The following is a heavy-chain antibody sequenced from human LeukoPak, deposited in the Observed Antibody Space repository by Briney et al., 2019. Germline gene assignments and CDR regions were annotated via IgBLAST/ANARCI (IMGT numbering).Heavy chain of an antibody. CDR3: ARGSDSPDYDFWSGYYYFDY. V-gene: IGHV4-34*01. CDR1: GGSISSYY. J-gene: IGHJ4*02. Sequence: SETLSLTCTVSGGSISSYYWSWIRQPPGKGLEWIGEINHSGSTNYNPSLKSRVTISVDTSKNQFSLKLSSVTAADTAVYYCARGSDSPDYDFWSGYYYFDYWGQGTLVTVSS. D-gene: IGHD3-3*01. CDR2: INHSGST.